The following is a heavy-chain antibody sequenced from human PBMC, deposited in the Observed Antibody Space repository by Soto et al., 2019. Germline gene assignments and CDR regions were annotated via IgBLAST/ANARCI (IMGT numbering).Heavy chain of an antibody. Sequence: SETLSLTCTVSGGSISSSSYYWGWIRQPPGKGLEWIGSIYYSGSTYYNPSLKSRVTISVDTSKNQFSLKLSSVTAADTAVYYCARRSYYSGWFDPWGQGTLVTVSS. CDR3: ARRSYYSGWFDP. V-gene: IGHV4-39*01. CDR1: GGSISSSSYY. J-gene: IGHJ5*02. CDR2: IYYSGST. D-gene: IGHD3-10*01.